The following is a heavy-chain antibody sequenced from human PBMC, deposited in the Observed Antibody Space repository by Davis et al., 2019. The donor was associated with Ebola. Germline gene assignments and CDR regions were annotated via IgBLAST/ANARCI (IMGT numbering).Heavy chain of an antibody. CDR3: ARAIGGRGGWFDP. J-gene: IGHJ5*02. CDR1: GGSFSGYY. CDR2: INHSGST. V-gene: IGHV4-34*01. D-gene: IGHD3-16*01. Sequence: SETLSLTCAVYGGSFSGYYWSWIRQPPGKGLEWIGEINHSGSTNYNPSPKSRVTISVDTSKNQFSLKLSSVTAADTAVYYCARAIGGRGGWFDPWGQGTLVTVSS.